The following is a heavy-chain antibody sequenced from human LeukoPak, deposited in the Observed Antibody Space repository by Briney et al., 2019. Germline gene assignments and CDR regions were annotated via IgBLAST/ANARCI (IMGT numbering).Heavy chain of an antibody. CDR1: GFTFSRYW. Sequence: GGSLRLSCAASGFTFSRYWMHWVRQAPGKGLEWVPYISSSSSTIYYADSVKGRFTISRDNAKNSLYLQMNSLRAEDTAVYYCASTDIVVVPAAIIPFYWGQGTLVTVSS. CDR2: ISSSSSTI. J-gene: IGHJ4*02. D-gene: IGHD2-2*02. CDR3: ASTDIVVVPAAIIPFY. V-gene: IGHV3-48*04.